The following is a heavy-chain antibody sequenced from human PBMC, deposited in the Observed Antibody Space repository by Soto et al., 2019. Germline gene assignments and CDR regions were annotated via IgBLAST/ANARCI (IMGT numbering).Heavy chain of an antibody. CDR1: GFTFSNYA. J-gene: IGHJ4*02. Sequence: EVQLLESGGGLVQPGGSLRLSCAASGFTFSNYAMSWVRQAPGKGLEWVSGISGSGGRTYYADSVKGRFTITRDNSKNTLYLQMNSLRADDRAVYYCAKEGPIVSYFDYWGQVILVTVSS. CDR3: AKEGPIVSYFDY. CDR2: ISGSGGRT. V-gene: IGHV3-23*01. D-gene: IGHD2-15*01.